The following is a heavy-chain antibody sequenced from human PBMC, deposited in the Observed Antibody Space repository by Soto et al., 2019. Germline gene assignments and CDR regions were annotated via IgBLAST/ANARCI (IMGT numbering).Heavy chain of an antibody. CDR3: ATPQTYYYYYGMDV. V-gene: IGHV1-18*01. CDR2: ISAYNGNT. CDR1: GYTFTSYG. J-gene: IGHJ6*02. Sequence: ASVKVSCKASGYTFTSYGISWVRQAPGQGLEWMGWISAYNGNTNYAQKLQGRVTMTTDTSTSTAYMELRSLRSDDTAVYYCATPQTYYYYYGMDVWGQGTTVTVSS.